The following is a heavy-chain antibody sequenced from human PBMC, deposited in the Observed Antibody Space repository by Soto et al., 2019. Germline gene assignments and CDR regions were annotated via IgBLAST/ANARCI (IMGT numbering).Heavy chain of an antibody. V-gene: IGHV1-8*01. Sequence: ASVKVSCKASGYTFTSYDVNWVRQATGQGLEWMGWMNPNSGNTGYAQKFQGRVTMTRNASISTAYMELSSLRSEDTAVYYCVRGVGVRVNTVMVSYYYYYMDVGGKGTTVTVSS. CDR3: VRGVGVRVNTVMVSYYYYYMDV. CDR2: MNPNSGNT. D-gene: IGHD5-18*01. J-gene: IGHJ6*03. CDR1: GYTFTSYD.